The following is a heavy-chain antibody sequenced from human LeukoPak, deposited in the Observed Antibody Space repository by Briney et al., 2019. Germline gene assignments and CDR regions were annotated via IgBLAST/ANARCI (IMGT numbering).Heavy chain of an antibody. Sequence: PGGSLRLSCAASGFTFSSYSMNWVRQAPGKGLEWVSSISSSSSYIYYADSVKGRFTISRDNAKNSLYLQMNSLRAEDTAVYYCARDEVVPAAFSYYYYYYMDVWGKGTTVTVSS. D-gene: IGHD2-2*01. CDR3: ARDEVVPAAFSYYYYYYMDV. J-gene: IGHJ6*03. CDR1: GFTFSSYS. CDR2: ISSSSSYI. V-gene: IGHV3-21*01.